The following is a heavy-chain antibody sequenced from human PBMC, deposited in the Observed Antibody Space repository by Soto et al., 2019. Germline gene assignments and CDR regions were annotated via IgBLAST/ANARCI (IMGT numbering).Heavy chain of an antibody. Sequence: SETLSLTCSVSGVSVTGYYWTWIRHSPGKGLEWIGYVYHTGNTYYNPSLKSRVTISLDTSKNQVSLRLRSVTAADTAVYYSEREQYNWKLWGQGTLVTVPQ. CDR1: GVSVTGYY. CDR2: VYHTGNT. CDR3: EREQYNWKL. D-gene: IGHD1-20*01. J-gene: IGHJ4*02. V-gene: IGHV4-59*02.